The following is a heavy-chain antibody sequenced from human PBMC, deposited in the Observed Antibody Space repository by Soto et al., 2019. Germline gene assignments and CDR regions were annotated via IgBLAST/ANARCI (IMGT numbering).Heavy chain of an antibody. CDR1: GGSISSGGYY. CDR3: ARGVAPMVYAIRGAWFDP. Sequence: PSETLSLTCTVSGGSISSGGYYWSWIRQHPGKGLEWIGYIYYSGITYYNPSLKSRVTISVDTSKNQFSLKLSSVTAADTAVYYCARGVAPMVYAIRGAWFDPWGQGTLVTVSS. V-gene: IGHV4-31*03. CDR2: IYYSGIT. J-gene: IGHJ5*02. D-gene: IGHD2-8*01.